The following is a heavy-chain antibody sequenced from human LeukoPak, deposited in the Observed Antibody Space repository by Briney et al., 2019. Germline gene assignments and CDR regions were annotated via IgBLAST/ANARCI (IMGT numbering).Heavy chain of an antibody. CDR3: ARGYSSGWYMDV. CDR1: GYTFTGYY. D-gene: IGHD6-19*01. J-gene: IGHJ6*04. CDR2: INPNSGGT. V-gene: IGHV1-2*02. Sequence: ASVKVSCKASGYTFTGYYMHWVRQAPGQGLEWMGWINPNSGGTNYAQKFQGRVTTTRDMSISTAYMELSRLRSDDTAVYYCARGYSSGWYMDVWGKGTTVTVSS.